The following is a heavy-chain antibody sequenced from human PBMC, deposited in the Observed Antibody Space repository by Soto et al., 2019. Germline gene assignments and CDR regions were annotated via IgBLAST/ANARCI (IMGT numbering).Heavy chain of an antibody. V-gene: IGHV3-53*01. CDR1: GFTVSSNY. CDR2: IYSGGTT. J-gene: IGHJ4*02. CDR3: ASSPDSSGYYYEYYFDY. D-gene: IGHD3-22*01. Sequence: SCAASGFTVSSNYMSWVRQAPGKGLEWVSVIYSGGTTYYADSVKGRFTISRHNSKNTLYLQMNSLRAEDTAVYYCASSPDSSGYYYEYYFDYWGQGTLVTVSS.